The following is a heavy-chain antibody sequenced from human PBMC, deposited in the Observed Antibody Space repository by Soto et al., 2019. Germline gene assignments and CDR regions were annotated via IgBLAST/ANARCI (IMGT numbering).Heavy chain of an antibody. J-gene: IGHJ4*02. V-gene: IGHV4-59*01. CDR1: GGSISSYY. CDR3: ARHDLDSRPFDY. CDR2: IYYSGST. Sequence: PSETLSLTCTVSGGSISSYYWSWIRQPPGKGLEWIGYIYYSGSTNYNPSLKSRVTISVDTSKNQFSLKLSSVTAADTAVYYCARHDLDSRPFDYWGQGTLVTVSS. D-gene: IGHD3-22*01.